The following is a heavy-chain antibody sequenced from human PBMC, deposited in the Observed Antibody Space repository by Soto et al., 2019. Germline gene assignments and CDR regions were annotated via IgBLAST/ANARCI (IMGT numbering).Heavy chain of an antibody. J-gene: IGHJ3*02. CDR1: GCSISSDY. V-gene: IGHV4-4*07. CDR3: ARDGTYYDFWSGYSLGAFDI. Sequence: SETLSLTCTVSGCSISSDYWSWIRQPAGKGLEWIGRSYTSGSTNYNPSLKSRVTMSVDTSKNQFSLKLSSVTAADTAVYYCARDGTYYDFWSGYSLGAFDIWGQGTIVTVS. D-gene: IGHD3-3*01. CDR2: SYTSGST.